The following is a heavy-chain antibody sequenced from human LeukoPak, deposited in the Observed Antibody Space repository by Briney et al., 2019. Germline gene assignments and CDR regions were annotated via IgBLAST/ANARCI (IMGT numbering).Heavy chain of an antibody. J-gene: IGHJ4*02. CDR1: GFTFSSYG. Sequence: GRSLRLSCAASGFTFSSYGMHWVRQAPGKGLERVAGIWYDGSNKYYADSVKGRFTISRDNSKNTLYLQMNSLRAEDTAVYYCARARGSYCDYWGQGTLVTVSS. D-gene: IGHD1-26*01. CDR3: ARARGSYCDY. CDR2: IWYDGSNK. V-gene: IGHV3-33*08.